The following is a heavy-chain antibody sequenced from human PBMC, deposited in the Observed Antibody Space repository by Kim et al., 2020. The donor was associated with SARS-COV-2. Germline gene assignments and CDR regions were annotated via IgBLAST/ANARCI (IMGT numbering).Heavy chain of an antibody. J-gene: IGHJ4*02. CDR3: ARGAGYSYGSDFDY. D-gene: IGHD5-18*01. Sequence: AQKFQGRVTMTRDTSTSTVYMELSSLRSEDTAVYYCARGAGYSYGSDFDYWGQGTLVTVSS. V-gene: IGHV1-46*01.